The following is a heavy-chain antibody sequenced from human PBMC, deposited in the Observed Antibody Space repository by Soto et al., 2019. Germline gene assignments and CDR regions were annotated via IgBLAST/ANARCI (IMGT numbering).Heavy chain of an antibody. V-gene: IGHV1-24*01. CDR2: FNPEDGET. CDR3: ARQITYDYIWGSYRRALHYFDY. CDR1: GDTLTELS. J-gene: IGHJ4*02. Sequence: ASVKVSCKVSGDTLTELSMHWVRQAPGKGLEWMGGFNPEDGETIYAQKFQGRVTMTKDTSISTAYMELSRLRSDDTAVYYCARQITYDYIWGSYRRALHYFDYWGQGTLVTVSS. D-gene: IGHD3-16*02.